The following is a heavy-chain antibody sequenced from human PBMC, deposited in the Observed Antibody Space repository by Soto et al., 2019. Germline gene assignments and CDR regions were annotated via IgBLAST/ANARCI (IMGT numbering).Heavy chain of an antibody. CDR1: GYTCTDLY. CDR2: INPNCGGA. V-gene: IGHV1-2*02. CDR3: AKLGQYRVLEGQLDY. J-gene: IGHJ4*02. D-gene: IGHD3-3*01. Sequence: ASVKVSCKTSGYTCTDLYIHWVRQAPGQGLEWMGWINPNCGGANYAQNFQGRVTMTRDTSITTAYMELSRLRSDDTGVYFCAKLGQYRVLEGQLDYWGQGSLVTVSS.